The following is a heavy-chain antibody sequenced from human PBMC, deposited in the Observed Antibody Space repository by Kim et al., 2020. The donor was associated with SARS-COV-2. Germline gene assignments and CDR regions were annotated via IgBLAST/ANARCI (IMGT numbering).Heavy chain of an antibody. V-gene: IGHV1-3*01. J-gene: IGHJ5*02. CDR2: INGGNGNT. CDR3: AREGSGSYNWFDP. Sequence: ASVKVSCKDSGYTFDTYALYWVRQAPGQRFEWMGWINGGNGNTRYSQNFQGRVTITRDTSATTAYMELSSLTSKDTAVYYCAREGSGSYNWFDPWGQGTLVTVPS. CDR1: GYTFDTYA. D-gene: IGHD3-10*01.